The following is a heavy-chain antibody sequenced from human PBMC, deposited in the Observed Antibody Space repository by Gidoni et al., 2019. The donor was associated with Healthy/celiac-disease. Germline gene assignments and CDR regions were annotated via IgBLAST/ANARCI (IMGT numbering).Heavy chain of an antibody. CDR1: GFTFSRYG. CDR2: ISYGGSNK. CDR3: AKASHYYDSSGYWASDY. Sequence: QVQLVESGGGVVQPGRSLRLSCAASGFTFSRYGRHWVRQAPGKGLEWVAVISYGGSNKNYADSVKGRFTISRDNSKNTLYLQMNSLRAEDTAVYYCAKASHYYDSSGYWASDYWGQGTLVTVSS. V-gene: IGHV3-30*18. J-gene: IGHJ4*02. D-gene: IGHD3-22*01.